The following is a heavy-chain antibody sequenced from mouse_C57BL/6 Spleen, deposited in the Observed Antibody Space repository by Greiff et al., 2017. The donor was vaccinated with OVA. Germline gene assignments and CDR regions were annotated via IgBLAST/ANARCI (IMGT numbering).Heavy chain of an antibody. V-gene: IGHV6-3*01. CDR1: GFTFSNYW. CDR2: IRLKADNYAT. CDR3: TVPPITTVVEYYFDY. Sequence: EVMLVESGGGLVQPGGSMKLSCVASGFTFSNYWMNWVRQSPEKGLEWVAQIRLKADNYATHYAESVKGRFTISRDDSKSSVYLQMNNLRAEDTGIYYCTVPPITTVVEYYFDYWGQGTTLTVSS. D-gene: IGHD1-1*01. J-gene: IGHJ2*01.